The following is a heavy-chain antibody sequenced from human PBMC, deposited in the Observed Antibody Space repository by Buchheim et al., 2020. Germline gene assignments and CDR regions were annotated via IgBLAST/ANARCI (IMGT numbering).Heavy chain of an antibody. D-gene: IGHD6-13*01. J-gene: IGHJ6*02. CDR3: AKDRFHTIAADGMDV. CDR1: GFTFSSYG. V-gene: IGHV3-30*18. CDR2: ISYDGSNK. Sequence: QVQLVESGGGVVQPGRSLRLSCAASGFTFSSYGMHWVRQAPGKGLEWVAGISYDGSNKYYADSVKGRFTISRDNSKNTLYLQMNSLRAEDTAVYYCAKDRFHTIAADGMDVWGQGTT.